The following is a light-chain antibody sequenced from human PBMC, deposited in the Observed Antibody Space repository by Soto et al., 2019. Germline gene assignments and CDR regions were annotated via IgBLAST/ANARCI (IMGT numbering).Light chain of an antibody. J-gene: IGKJ4*01. Sequence: EIVLTQSPATLSLSPVERATLSCRASQSVSSYLAWYQQKPGQAPRLLIYDASNRATGIPARFSGSGSGTDFTRTISSLEPEDFAVYYCQQRSNWALTFGGGTKVDI. CDR3: QQRSNWALT. CDR2: DAS. CDR1: QSVSSY. V-gene: IGKV3-11*01.